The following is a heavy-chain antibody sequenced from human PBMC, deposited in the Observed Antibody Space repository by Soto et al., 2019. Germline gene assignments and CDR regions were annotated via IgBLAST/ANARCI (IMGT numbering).Heavy chain of an antibody. CDR3: ARGPQSRRTAYWDEGDL. V-gene: IGHV1-69*01. Sequence: QVQLVQSGAEVKKPGSSVKVSCKASGCTFSSFAIYWVRQAPGQGLEWMGGIVPGTGTTKYSQKFQGRVTITADPFTTTAYVELSSLRSDDTAVYYCARGPQSRRTAYWDEGDLGGEGTRVTVSS. CDR1: GCTFSSFA. D-gene: IGHD1-1*01. J-gene: IGHJ6*04. CDR2: IVPGTGTT.